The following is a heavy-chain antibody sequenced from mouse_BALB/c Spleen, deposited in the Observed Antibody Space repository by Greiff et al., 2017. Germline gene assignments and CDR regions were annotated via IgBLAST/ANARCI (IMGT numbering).Heavy chain of an antibody. D-gene: IGHD2-1*01. J-gene: IGHJ4*01. CDR3: ARGDGKGLDY. CDR2: ISSGGSYT. Sequence: EVKLMESGGGLVKPGGSLKLSCAASGFTFSSYAMSWVRQSPEKRLEWVAEISSGGSYTYYPDTVTGRFTISRDNAKNTLYLEMSSLRSEDTAMYYCARGDGKGLDYWGQGTSVTVSS. CDR1: GFTFSSYA. V-gene: IGHV5-9-4*01.